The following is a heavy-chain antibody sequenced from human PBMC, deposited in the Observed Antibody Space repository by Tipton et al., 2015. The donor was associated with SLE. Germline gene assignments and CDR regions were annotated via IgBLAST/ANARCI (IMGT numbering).Heavy chain of an antibody. CDR1: GGSISSHY. V-gene: IGHV4-59*11. J-gene: IGHJ4*02. D-gene: IGHD1-26*01. CDR2: IYHSGST. CDR3: ARGRWEPDY. Sequence: TLSLTCTVSGGSISSHYWSWIRQPPGKGLEWIGYIYHSGSTYYNPSLKSRVTISVDTSKNQFSLKLSSVTAADTAVYYCARGRWEPDYWGQGTLVTVSS.